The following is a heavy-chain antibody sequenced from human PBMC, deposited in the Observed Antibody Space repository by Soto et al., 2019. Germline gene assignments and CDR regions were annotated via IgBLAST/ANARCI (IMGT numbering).Heavy chain of an antibody. CDR1: GGSFSGYY. J-gene: IGHJ4*02. CDR3: ARGAGGYSYGYRFDY. CDR2: INHSGST. V-gene: IGHV4-34*01. D-gene: IGHD5-18*01. Sequence: SETLSLTCAVYGGSFSGYYWSWIRQPPGKGLEWIGEINHSGSTNYNPSLKSRVTISVDTSKNQFSLKLSSVTAADTAVYYCARGAGGYSYGYRFDYWGQGTLVTVSS.